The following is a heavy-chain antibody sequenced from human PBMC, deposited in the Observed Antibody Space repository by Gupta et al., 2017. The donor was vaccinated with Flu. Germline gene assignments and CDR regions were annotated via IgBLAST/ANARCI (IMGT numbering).Heavy chain of an antibody. CDR2: INPDGSST. D-gene: IGHD4-17*01. J-gene: IGHJ4*02. Sequence: EVQLVESGGGLVQPGGSLRLSCAASGFTFSGSYLQWVRQAPGKGLVWVSRINPDGSSTTDVDSVKVRFTISRDNAKNTLYLQMNRLGADDTAVYYCATVTTGCWGQGTLVTVSS. CDR1: GFTFSGSY. V-gene: IGHV3-74*03. CDR3: ATVTTGC.